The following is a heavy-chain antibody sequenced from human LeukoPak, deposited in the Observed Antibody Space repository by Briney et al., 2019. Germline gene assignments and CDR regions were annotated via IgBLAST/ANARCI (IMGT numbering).Heavy chain of an antibody. Sequence: SETLSLTCAVYGGSFSGYYWSWIRQPPGKGLEWIGEINHSGSTNYNPSLKSRVTISVDTSKNQFSLKLSSVTAADTAVYYCAREHQSYYDFWSGYHRAEYFHHWGQGTLVTVSS. CDR1: GGSFSGYY. CDR3: AREHQSYYDFWSGYHRAEYFHH. D-gene: IGHD3-3*01. V-gene: IGHV4-34*01. J-gene: IGHJ1*01. CDR2: INHSGST.